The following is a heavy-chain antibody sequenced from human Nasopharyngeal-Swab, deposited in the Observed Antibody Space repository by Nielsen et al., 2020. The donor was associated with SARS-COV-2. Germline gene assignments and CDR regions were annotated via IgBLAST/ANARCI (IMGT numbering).Heavy chain of an antibody. Sequence: GESLKISCVTSGFTFDDYGMHWVRQVPGKGLEWVSLISWDGVNTYYAGSVRGRFTISRDNSRNSLYLQMNSLKTEDTALYYCARGVHYMSYFHTPPSGQWGQGTLVTVSS. J-gene: IGHJ4*02. CDR3: ARGVHYMSYFHTPPSGQ. V-gene: IGHV3-43*01. D-gene: IGHD3-10*01. CDR1: GFTFDDYG. CDR2: ISWDGVNT.